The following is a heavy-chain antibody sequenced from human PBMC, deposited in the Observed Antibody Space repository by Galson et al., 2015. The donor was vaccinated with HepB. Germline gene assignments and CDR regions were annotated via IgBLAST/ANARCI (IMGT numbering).Heavy chain of an antibody. V-gene: IGHV3-21*01. CDR2: IGYSSTYI. CDR3: ARVAAAGNYYYFNMDV. CDR1: GFTSSTYR. D-gene: IGHD6-13*01. Sequence: SLRLSCAASGFTSSTYRMNWVRQAPGRGLEWVSSIGYSSTYIYYADSVKGRFTISRDDAKDSLYLQMNSLRAEDTAVYYCARVAAAGNYYYFNMDVWGKGTTVTVSS. J-gene: IGHJ6*03.